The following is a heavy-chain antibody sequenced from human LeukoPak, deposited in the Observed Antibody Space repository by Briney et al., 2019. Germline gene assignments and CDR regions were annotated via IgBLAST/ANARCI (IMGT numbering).Heavy chain of an antibody. CDR1: SYSISSGYY. CDR3: ARIPPVSMVIDY. Sequence: SETLSLTCTVSSYSISSGYYWGWIRQPPGKGLEWIGSIYHSGTTYYNPSLKSRVTISVDTSKIHFSLKLSSVTAADTAVYYCARIPPVSMVIDYWGQGTLVTVSS. J-gene: IGHJ4*02. CDR2: IYHSGTT. D-gene: IGHD4/OR15-4a*01. V-gene: IGHV4-38-2*02.